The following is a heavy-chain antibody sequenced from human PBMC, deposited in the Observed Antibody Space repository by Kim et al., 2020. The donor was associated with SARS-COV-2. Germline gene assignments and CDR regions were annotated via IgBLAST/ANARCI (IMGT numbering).Heavy chain of an antibody. D-gene: IGHD3-9*01. V-gene: IGHV3-21*01. CDR3: AGDYDILTGYYVNAFDI. Sequence: VKGLFTISRDNAKNSLYLQMNSLRAEDTAVYYCAGDYDILTGYYVNAFDIWGQGTMVTVSS. J-gene: IGHJ3*02.